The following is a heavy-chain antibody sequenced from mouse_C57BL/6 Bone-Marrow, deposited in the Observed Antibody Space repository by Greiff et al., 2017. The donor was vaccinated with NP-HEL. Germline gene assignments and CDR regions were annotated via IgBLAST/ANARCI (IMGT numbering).Heavy chain of an antibody. CDR3: ARHGVPKAWFAY. CDR1: GYTFTSYW. CDR2: FYPGSGSI. Sequence: QVQLQQPGAELVRPGTSVKLSCKASGYTFTSYWMHWVKQRPGQGLEWIGWFYPGSGSIKYNEKFKDKATLTADKSSSTVYMELSRLTSEDSAVYFCARHGVPKAWFAYWGQGTLVTVSA. J-gene: IGHJ3*01. V-gene: IGHV1-62-2*01.